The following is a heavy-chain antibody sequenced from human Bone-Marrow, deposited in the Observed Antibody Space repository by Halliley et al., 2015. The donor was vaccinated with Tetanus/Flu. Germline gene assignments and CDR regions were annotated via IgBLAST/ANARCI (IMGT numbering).Heavy chain of an antibody. CDR1: GGSMDAYY. CDR3: ARLLPTSMPTEF. J-gene: IGHJ4*02. V-gene: IGHV4-59*01. Sequence: LVKPSETLSLSCAVSGGSMDAYYWTWIRQPPGKGLEWIGNIRYTGDSNFNPSLKSRVTMSVDTSRDTLSLKMTSVTSADAAIYYCARLLPTSMPTEFWGQGTLVTVSS. D-gene: IGHD1-1*01. CDR2: IRYTGDS.